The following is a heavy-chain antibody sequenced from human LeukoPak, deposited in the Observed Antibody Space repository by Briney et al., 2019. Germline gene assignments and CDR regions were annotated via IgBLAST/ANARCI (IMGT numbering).Heavy chain of an antibody. CDR2: INDSGGST. Sequence: GGTLRLSCAASGFTFSNYAMSWVRQAPGKGLEWVSTINDSGGSTYYADSVKGRFTISRDNSKNTLYLQMNSLRAEDTAVYYCAKAYTYYYGSGSYYGHYYDMDVWGQGTTVTVSS. CDR3: AKAYTYYYGSGSYYGHYYDMDV. V-gene: IGHV3-23*01. D-gene: IGHD3-10*01. CDR1: GFTFSNYA. J-gene: IGHJ6*02.